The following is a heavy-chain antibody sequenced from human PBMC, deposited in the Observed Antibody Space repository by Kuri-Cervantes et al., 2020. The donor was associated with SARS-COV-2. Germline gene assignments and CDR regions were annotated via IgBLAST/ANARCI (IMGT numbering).Heavy chain of an antibody. CDR2: ISGSGGST. Sequence: GESLKISCAASGFTFSSYAMSWVRQAPGKGLEWVSAISGSGGSTYYADSVKGRFTISRDNSKNTLYLQMNSLRAEDTAVYYCARDGADCSGGSCPYYYYMDVWGKGTTVTVYS. D-gene: IGHD2-15*01. CDR3: ARDGADCSGGSCPYYYYMDV. CDR1: GFTFSSYA. V-gene: IGHV3-23*01. J-gene: IGHJ6*03.